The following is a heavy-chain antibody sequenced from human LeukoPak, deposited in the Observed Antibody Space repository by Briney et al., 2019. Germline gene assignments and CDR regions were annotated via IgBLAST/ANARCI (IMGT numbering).Heavy chain of an antibody. D-gene: IGHD3-22*01. CDR3: ARVNYDSSGAPDY. Sequence: SETLSLTCTVSGGSVSSGSYYWSWIRQPPGKGLEWIGYIYYSGSTNYNPSLKSRVTISVDTSKNQFSLKLSSVTAADTAVYYCARVNYDSSGAPDYWGQGTLVTVSS. CDR1: GGSVSSGSYY. V-gene: IGHV4-61*01. J-gene: IGHJ4*02. CDR2: IYYSGST.